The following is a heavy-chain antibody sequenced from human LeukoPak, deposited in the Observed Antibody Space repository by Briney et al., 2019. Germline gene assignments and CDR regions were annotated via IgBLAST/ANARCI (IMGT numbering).Heavy chain of an antibody. Sequence: LRLSCAASGFTFSSYAMHWVRQAPGKGLEWVAVISYDGSNKYYADSVKGRFTISRDNSKNSLYLQMSSLRTEDTALYYCAKDHGSTTDVALDYWGQGTLVTVSS. CDR1: GFTFSSYA. CDR3: AKDHGSTTDVALDY. D-gene: IGHD6-13*01. CDR2: ISYDGSNK. V-gene: IGHV3-30-3*01. J-gene: IGHJ4*02.